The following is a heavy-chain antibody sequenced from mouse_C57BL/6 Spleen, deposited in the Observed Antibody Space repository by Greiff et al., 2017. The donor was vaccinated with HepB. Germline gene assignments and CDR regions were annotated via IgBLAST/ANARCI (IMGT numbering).Heavy chain of an antibody. CDR2: IRSKSNNYAT. V-gene: IGHV10-1*01. Sequence: EVQLVESGGGLVQPKGSLKLSCAASGFSFNTYAMNWVRQAPGKGLEWVARIRSKSNNYATYYADSVKDRFTISRDDSESMLYLQMNNLKTEDTAMYYCVRQGDYGSSYVRYFDVWGTGTTVTVSS. CDR1: GFSFNTYA. CDR3: VRQGDYGSSYVRYFDV. D-gene: IGHD1-1*01. J-gene: IGHJ1*03.